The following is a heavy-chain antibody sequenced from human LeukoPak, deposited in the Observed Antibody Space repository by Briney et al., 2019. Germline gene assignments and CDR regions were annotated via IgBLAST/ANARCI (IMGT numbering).Heavy chain of an antibody. CDR3: ARLHCSSPSCHRNWFDP. Sequence: SETLSHTCTVSGGSISSSGYYWGWIRQPPGKGLEWIGDISYSGSTNYNPSLKSRVTMSVDTSKNQFSLKLRSVTAADTAVYYCARLHCSSPSCHRNWFDPWGQGTLVTVSS. D-gene: IGHD2-2*01. CDR1: GGSISSSGYY. V-gene: IGHV4-61*05. CDR2: ISYSGST. J-gene: IGHJ5*02.